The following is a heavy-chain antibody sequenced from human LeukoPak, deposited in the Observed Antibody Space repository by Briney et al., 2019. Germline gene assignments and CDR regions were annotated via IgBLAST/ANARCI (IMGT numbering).Heavy chain of an antibody. V-gene: IGHV3-48*04. CDR2: ISSSSSTI. CDR3: AKSVTAAGTYAFDI. CDR1: GFTFSSYS. Sequence: GGSLRLSCAASGFTFSSYSMNWVRQAPGKGLEWVSYISSSSSTIYYADSVKGRFTISRDNAKNSLYLQMNSLRAEDTAVYYCAKSVTAAGTYAFDIWGQGTVVTVSS. J-gene: IGHJ3*02. D-gene: IGHD6-13*01.